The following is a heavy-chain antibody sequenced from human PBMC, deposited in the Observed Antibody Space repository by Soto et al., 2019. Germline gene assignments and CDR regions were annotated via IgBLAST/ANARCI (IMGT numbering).Heavy chain of an antibody. Sequence: PSETLSLTCAVYVGSFINNYWTWFRQPPGKGLEWIGEISPSGTTKYIPSLKSRGTISVDTSRKQFFLKVTSVSAADTAVYYCATSLWFGTQPEIWGPGTLVTVSS. J-gene: IGHJ4*02. D-gene: IGHD3-10*01. CDR1: VGSFINNY. V-gene: IGHV4-34*01. CDR3: ATSLWFGTQPEI. CDR2: ISPSGTT.